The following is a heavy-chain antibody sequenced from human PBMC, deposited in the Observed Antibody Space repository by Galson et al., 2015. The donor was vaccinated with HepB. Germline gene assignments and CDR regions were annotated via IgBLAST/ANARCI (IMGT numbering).Heavy chain of an antibody. CDR1: GGSISTSNW. Sequence: SETLSLTCAVSGGSISTSNWWSWVRQPPGKGLEWIGEIYHSGSPNYNPSLKSRVTISIDKSKNQFSLKLSSVTAADTAVYYCAREEGSGRDYYGMDVWGQGTTVTVSS. D-gene: IGHD6-19*01. J-gene: IGHJ6*02. V-gene: IGHV4-4*02. CDR2: IYHSGSP. CDR3: AREEGSGRDYYGMDV.